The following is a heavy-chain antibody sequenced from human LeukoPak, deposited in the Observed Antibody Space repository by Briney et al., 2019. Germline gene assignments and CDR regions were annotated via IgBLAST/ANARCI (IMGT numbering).Heavy chain of an antibody. Sequence: PSETLSLTCTVSGGSIGSGPYYWSWVRQTPGRGLEWIGTIYYTKNSYYNSSLKSRVTISIDTSNNQFSLKLNSVTAADTAIYYCARRDNSDSSGYFDHWGQGTLVTVSS. CDR2: IYYTKNS. CDR1: GGSIGSGPYY. V-gene: IGHV4-39*01. J-gene: IGHJ4*02. D-gene: IGHD3-22*01. CDR3: ARRDNSDSSGYFDH.